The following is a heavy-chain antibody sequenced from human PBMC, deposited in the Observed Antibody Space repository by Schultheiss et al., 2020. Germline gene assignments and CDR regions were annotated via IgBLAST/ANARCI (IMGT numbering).Heavy chain of an antibody. CDR3: ARDSTAVAGRGLGY. Sequence: GESLKISCAASGFTFSSYAMSWVRQAPGKGLEWVSAISGSGGSTYYADSVKGRFTISRDNSKNTLYLQMNSLRAEDTAVYYCARDSTAVAGRGLGYWGQGTLVTVSS. D-gene: IGHD6-19*01. J-gene: IGHJ4*02. CDR1: GFTFSSYA. V-gene: IGHV3-23*01. CDR2: ISGSGGST.